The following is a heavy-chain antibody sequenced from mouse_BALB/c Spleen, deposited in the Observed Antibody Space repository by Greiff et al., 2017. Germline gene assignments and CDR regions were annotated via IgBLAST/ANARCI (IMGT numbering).Heavy chain of an antibody. J-gene: IGHJ2*01. CDR3: ARREGPYFDY. D-gene: IGHD3-3*01. CDR2: ISYSGST. Sequence: EVKLQESGPGLVKPSQSLSLTCTVTGYSITSDYAWNWIRQFPGNKLEWMGYISYSGSTSYNPSLKSRISITRDTSKNQFFLQLNSVTTEDTATYYCARREGPYFDYWGQGTTLTVSS. CDR1: GYSITSDYA. V-gene: IGHV3-2*02.